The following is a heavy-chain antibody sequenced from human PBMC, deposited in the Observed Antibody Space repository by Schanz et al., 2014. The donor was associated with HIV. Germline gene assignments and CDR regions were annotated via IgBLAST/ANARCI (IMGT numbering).Heavy chain of an antibody. Sequence: QVRLVQSGGGVVQPGRSLRLSCAASGFTFSSYGMHWVRQAPGKGLEWVAVIWYDGSNKYYADSVKGRFTVSRDNSKNTLYLQMNSLRAEDTAVYYCAKEEQQLGGVGGYHFDYWGQGTLVTVSS. CDR1: GFTFSSYG. D-gene: IGHD6-13*01. CDR3: AKEEQQLGGVGGYHFDY. V-gene: IGHV3-33*06. CDR2: IWYDGSNK. J-gene: IGHJ4*02.